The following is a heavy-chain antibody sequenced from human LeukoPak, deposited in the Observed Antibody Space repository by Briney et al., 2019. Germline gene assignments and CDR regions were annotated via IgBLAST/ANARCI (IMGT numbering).Heavy chain of an antibody. Sequence: GGSLRLSCTASGFTFSSYAMHWVRQDPGKGLEWVALISYDGSNKYHTDSVKGRFTISRDISKNTLYLQMNSLRAEDTAVYYCARTTGYYTPFDYWGQGTLVTVSS. CDR2: ISYDGSNK. V-gene: IGHV3-30*04. CDR1: GFTFSSYA. CDR3: ARTTGYYTPFDY. D-gene: IGHD3/OR15-3a*01. J-gene: IGHJ4*02.